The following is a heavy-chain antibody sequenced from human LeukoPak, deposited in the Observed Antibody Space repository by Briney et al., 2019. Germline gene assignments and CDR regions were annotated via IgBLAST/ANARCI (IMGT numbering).Heavy chain of an antibody. CDR3: ARVRRYCSGGSCYDFDY. J-gene: IGHJ4*02. V-gene: IGHV4-30-4*01. Sequence: SQTLSLTCTVSGGSISSGDYYWSWIRQPPGKGLEWIGYIYYSGSTHYNPSLKSRVTISVDTSKNQFSLKLSSVTAADTAVYYCARVRRYCSGGSCYDFDYWGQGTLVTVSS. D-gene: IGHD2-15*01. CDR2: IYYSGST. CDR1: GGSISSGDYY.